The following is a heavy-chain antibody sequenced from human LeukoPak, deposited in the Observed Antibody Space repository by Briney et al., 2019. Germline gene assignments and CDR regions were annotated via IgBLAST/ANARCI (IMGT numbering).Heavy chain of an antibody. CDR2: MYQSDDT. V-gene: IGHV4-30-2*01. CDR1: GGSISSGGYY. J-gene: IGHJ4*02. CDR3: ARSVVYGIGPFFDF. D-gene: IGHD2-8*02. Sequence: SETLSLTCTVSGGSISSGGYYWSWIRQPPGKGPEWIGYMYQSDDTFISPSLQSRVRILSDKSKNQFSLKLTSATAADTAVYYCARSVVYGIGPFFDFWGQGILVTVSS.